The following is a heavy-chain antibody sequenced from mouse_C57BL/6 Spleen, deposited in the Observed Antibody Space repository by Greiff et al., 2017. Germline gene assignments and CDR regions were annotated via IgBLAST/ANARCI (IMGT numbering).Heavy chain of an antibody. CDR1: GYTFTSYW. CDR3: ASGTASWFAY. J-gene: IGHJ3*01. V-gene: IGHV1-52*01. D-gene: IGHD4-1*01. CDR2: IDPSDSET. Sequence: VKLQQPGAELVRPGSSVKLSCKASGYTFTSYWMHWVKQRPIQGLEWIGNIDPSDSETHYNQKFKDKATLTVDKSSSTAYMQLSSLTSEDSAVYYRASGTASWFAYWGQGTLVTVSA.